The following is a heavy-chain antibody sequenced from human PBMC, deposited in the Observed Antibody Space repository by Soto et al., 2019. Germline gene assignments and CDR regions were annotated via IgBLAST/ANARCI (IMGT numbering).Heavy chain of an antibody. J-gene: IGHJ4*02. D-gene: IGHD5-12*01. CDR2: IYHSGST. V-gene: IGHV4-30-2*01. CDR3: AAGGGLPRYY. Sequence: QLQLQESGAGLVKPSQTLSLTCAVSGGSISSGGYSWSWILQPPGKGLEWIGYIYHSGSTYYNPSLKSRVPLGVDRSKNQFSLKLRSVTAADTAVYYCAAGGGLPRYYWGQGTLVTVSS. CDR1: GGSISSGGYS.